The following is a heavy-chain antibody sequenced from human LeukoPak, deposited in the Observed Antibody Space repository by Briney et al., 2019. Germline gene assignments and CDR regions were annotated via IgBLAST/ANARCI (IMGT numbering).Heavy chain of an antibody. CDR2: INHSGST. CDR3: ARGYCSSTSCYTGGWFDP. D-gene: IGHD2-2*02. J-gene: IGHJ5*02. V-gene: IGHV4-34*01. Sequence: SETLSLTCAVYGGSFSGYYWSWIRQPPGKGLEWIGEINHSGSTNYNPSRKSRVTISVDTSRNQFSLKLSSVTAADTAVYYCARGYCSSTSCYTGGWFDPWGQGTLVTVSS. CDR1: GGSFSGYY.